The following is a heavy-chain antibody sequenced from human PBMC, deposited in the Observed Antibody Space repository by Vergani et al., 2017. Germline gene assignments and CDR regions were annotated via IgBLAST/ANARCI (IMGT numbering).Heavy chain of an antibody. CDR1: GGSITSGNYY. CDR2: IYTRGNT. CDR3: ARXGIGYGEASWFDT. D-gene: IGHD1-26*01. V-gene: IGHV4-61*02. Sequence: QVHLQESGPGLVKPSQTLSLTCSVSGGSITSGNYYWSWLRQPAGKGLEWIGRIYTRGNTDYNPSLKSRVTISLDTSKNQFSLKLTSVSAADTAVYYCARXGIGYGEASWFDTWGQGTLVTVSS. J-gene: IGHJ5*02.